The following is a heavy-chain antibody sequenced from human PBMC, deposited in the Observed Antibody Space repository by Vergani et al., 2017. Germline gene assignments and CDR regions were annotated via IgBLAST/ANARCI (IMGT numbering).Heavy chain of an antibody. D-gene: IGHD6-13*01. CDR2: INPSGGST. Sequence: QVQLVQSGAEVKKPGASVKVSCKASGYTFTSYYMHWVRQAPGQGLEWMGIINPSGGSTNYAQKLQGRVTMTTDTSTSTAYMELRSLRSDETAVYYCASGGQSGGIAARLDYFDYWGQGTLVTVSS. CDR3: ASGGQSGGIAARLDYFDY. V-gene: IGHV1-46*01. CDR1: GYTFTSYY. J-gene: IGHJ4*02.